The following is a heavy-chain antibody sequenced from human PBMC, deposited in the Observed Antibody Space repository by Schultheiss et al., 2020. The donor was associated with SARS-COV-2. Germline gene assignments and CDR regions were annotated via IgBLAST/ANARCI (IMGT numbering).Heavy chain of an antibody. CDR1: GFTFSTYD. CDR3: AKGAGRSGWFYYFDY. J-gene: IGHJ4*02. CDR2: IGTAGDT. Sequence: GGSLRLSCAASGFTFSTYDMHWVRQATGKGLEWVSSIGTAGDTYYPDSVKGRFTISRENAKNSLYLQMNSLRAEDTALYYCAKGAGRSGWFYYFDYWGQGTLVTVSS. D-gene: IGHD6-19*01. V-gene: IGHV3-13*04.